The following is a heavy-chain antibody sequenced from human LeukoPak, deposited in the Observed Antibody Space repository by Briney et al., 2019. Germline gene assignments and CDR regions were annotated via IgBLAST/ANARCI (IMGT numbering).Heavy chain of an antibody. V-gene: IGHV4-4*07. Sequence: KPSETLSLTCTVSGGSISSYYWSWIRQPPGKGLEWIGRIYTSGSTNYNPSLKSRVTMSVDTSKNQFSLKLSSVTAADTAVYYCARSPSPITIFGVVIMGYFDYWGQGTLVTVSS. CDR1: GGSISSYY. J-gene: IGHJ4*02. D-gene: IGHD3-3*01. CDR2: IYTSGST. CDR3: ARSPSPITIFGVVIMGYFDY.